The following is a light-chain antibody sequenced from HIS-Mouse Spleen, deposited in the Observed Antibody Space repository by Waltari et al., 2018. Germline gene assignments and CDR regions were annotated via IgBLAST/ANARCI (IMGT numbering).Light chain of an antibody. V-gene: IGLV2-23*01. CDR1: SSDVGSYNL. Sequence: QSALTQPASVSGSPGQSLTISCTGTSSDVGSYNLVSWYQQPPGKDPKLMIYEGSKRPSGVSNRFSGSKSGNTASLTISGLQAEDEADYYCCSYAGSSTWVFGGGTKLTVL. CDR3: CSYAGSSTWV. J-gene: IGLJ3*02. CDR2: EGS.